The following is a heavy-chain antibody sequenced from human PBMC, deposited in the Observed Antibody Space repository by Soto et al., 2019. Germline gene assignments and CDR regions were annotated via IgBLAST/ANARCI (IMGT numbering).Heavy chain of an antibody. J-gene: IGHJ4*02. V-gene: IGHV3-30-3*01. D-gene: IGHD3-22*01. Sequence: VGSLRLSCAASGFTFSSYAMHWVRQAPGKGLEWVAVISYDGSNKYYADSVKGRFTISRDNSKNSLYLQMNSLRAEDTAVYYCARDDYPYYDDSSGYHFDYWGKGALVTVSS. CDR1: GFTFSSYA. CDR2: ISYDGSNK. CDR3: ARDDYPYYDDSSGYHFDY.